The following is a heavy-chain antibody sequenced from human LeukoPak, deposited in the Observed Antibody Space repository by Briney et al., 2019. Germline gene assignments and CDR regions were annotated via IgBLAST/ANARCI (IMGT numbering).Heavy chain of an antibody. CDR3: ARESYGGNFPLGY. J-gene: IGHJ4*02. CDR1: GFTFSDYY. D-gene: IGHD4-23*01. Sequence: PGGSLRLSCAASGFTFSDYYMSWIRQAPGKGLEWVSYISSSGSTIYYADSVKGRFTISRDNSKNTLYLQMNSLRAEDTAVYYCARESYGGNFPLGYWGQGTLVTVSS. V-gene: IGHV3-11*04. CDR2: ISSSGSTI.